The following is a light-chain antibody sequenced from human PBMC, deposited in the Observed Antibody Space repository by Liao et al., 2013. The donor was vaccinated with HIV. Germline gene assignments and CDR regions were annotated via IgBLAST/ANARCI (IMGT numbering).Light chain of an antibody. CDR2: YDF. V-gene: IGLV3-21*04. CDR1: NIGSEG. Sequence: SYVLTQPPSVSVAPGKTARITCGGNNIGSEGVHWYQQKPGQAPVLVIYYDFDRPSGIPERFSGSTSGNTATLTINRVEAGDEADYYCQVWDSSSDHWVFGGGTKLTVL. CDR3: QVWDSSSDHWV. J-gene: IGLJ3*02.